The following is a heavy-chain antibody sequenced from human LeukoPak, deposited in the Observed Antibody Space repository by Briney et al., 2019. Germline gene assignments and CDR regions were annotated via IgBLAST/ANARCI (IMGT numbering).Heavy chain of an antibody. D-gene: IGHD6-6*01. J-gene: IGHJ4*02. Sequence: GGSLRLSCAASGFTFSDYEMNWVRQAPGKGLEWVSYISSSGSIMYSADSVKGRFTISRDNAKKSLYLQMNSLRAEDTAIYYCSGQYSSSSVVDYWGQGALVTVSS. CDR3: SGQYSSSSVVDY. CDR2: ISSSGSIM. V-gene: IGHV3-48*03. CDR1: GFTFSDYE.